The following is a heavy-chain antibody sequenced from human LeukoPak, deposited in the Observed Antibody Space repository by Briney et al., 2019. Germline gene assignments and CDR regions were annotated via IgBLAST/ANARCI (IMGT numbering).Heavy chain of an antibody. J-gene: IGHJ4*02. CDR2: ISGSGGCT. CDR1: GFTFSSYA. CDR3: AKGSGYFDWLLYFDY. V-gene: IGHV3-23*01. D-gene: IGHD3-9*01. Sequence: GGSLRLSCAASGFTFSSYAMNWVRQAPGKGLEWVSTISGSGGCTYYADSVKGRFTISRDNSKNTLYLQMNSLRAEDTAVYYCAKGSGYFDWLLYFDYWGQGTLVTVSS.